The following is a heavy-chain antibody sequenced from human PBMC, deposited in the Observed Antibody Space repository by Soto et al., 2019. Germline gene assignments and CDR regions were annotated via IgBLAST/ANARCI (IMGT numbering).Heavy chain of an antibody. CDR1: GFTFSSYA. CDR2: ISVSGDST. CDR3: AKDRGLVTTPCGIGALVGTVVPSGLQFFAS. Sequence: EVQLLESGGGLVQPGGSLRLSCAASGFTFSSYAVSWVRQAPGKGLEWASGISVSGDSTYYADSVEGRVTISRDNSKNTLHLQMNSLRAEATSVYYCAKDRGLVTTPCGIGALVGTVVPSGLQFFASCGQGILVTLSS. V-gene: IGHV3-23*01. D-gene: IGHD2-21*01. J-gene: IGHJ4*02.